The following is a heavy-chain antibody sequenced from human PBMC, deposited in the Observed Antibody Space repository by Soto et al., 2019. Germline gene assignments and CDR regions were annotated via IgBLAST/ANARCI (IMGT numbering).Heavy chain of an antibody. Sequence: VQLVESGGGLVKPGGSLRLSCAASGFTFSSYSMNWVRQAPGKGLEWVSSISSSSSYIYYADSVKGRFTISRDNAKNSLYLQMNSLRAEDTAVYYCARGKIGYSSGFLFDYWGQGTLVTVSS. CDR3: ARGKIGYSSGFLFDY. J-gene: IGHJ4*02. CDR2: ISSSSSYI. V-gene: IGHV3-21*01. CDR1: GFTFSSYS. D-gene: IGHD3-22*01.